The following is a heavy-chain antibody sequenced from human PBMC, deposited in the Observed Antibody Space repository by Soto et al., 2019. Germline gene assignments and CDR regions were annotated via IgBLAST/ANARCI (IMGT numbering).Heavy chain of an antibody. D-gene: IGHD5-12*01. CDR2: INPNSGVT. V-gene: IGHV1-2*04. J-gene: IGHJ6*03. Sequence: QVQLVQSGAEVRKPGASVTVSCRSSGDSFNDYYIHWVRQAPGQGLEWMGWINPNSGVTKYAQQFQGWVSMTRDTSIRTVYMQLSRVTSDDTAVYYCARESGGATATLDYYYFYMDVWGTGTTVTVSS. CDR1: GDSFNDYY. CDR3: ARESGGATATLDYYYFYMDV.